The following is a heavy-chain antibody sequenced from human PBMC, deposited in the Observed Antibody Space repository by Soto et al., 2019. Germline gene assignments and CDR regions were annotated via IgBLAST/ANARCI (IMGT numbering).Heavy chain of an antibody. J-gene: IGHJ4*02. V-gene: IGHV1-18*01. CDR2: ISAYNGNT. CDR3: ARGELITEWLFGSFDY. CDR1: GYTFTSYG. D-gene: IGHD3-3*01. Sequence: QVQLVQSGAEVKKPGASVKVSCKASGYTFTSYGISWVRQAPGQGLEWMGWISAYNGNTNYAQKLQGRVTMTTETSTSKAYMELRSLRSDDTAVYYCARGELITEWLFGSFDYWGQGTLVTVSS.